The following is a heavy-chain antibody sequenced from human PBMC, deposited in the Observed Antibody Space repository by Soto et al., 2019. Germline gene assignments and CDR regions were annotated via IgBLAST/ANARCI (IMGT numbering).Heavy chain of an antibody. Sequence: SLTCTVSGGSISSSSYYWGWIRQPPGKGLEWIGSIYYSGSTYYNPSLKSRVTISVDTSKNQFSLKLSSVTAADTAVYYCARRQSGYSTCFDPWGQGTLVTVSS. D-gene: IGHD3-3*01. CDR3: ARRQSGYSTCFDP. CDR2: IYYSGST. V-gene: IGHV4-39*01. CDR1: GGSISSSSYY. J-gene: IGHJ5*02.